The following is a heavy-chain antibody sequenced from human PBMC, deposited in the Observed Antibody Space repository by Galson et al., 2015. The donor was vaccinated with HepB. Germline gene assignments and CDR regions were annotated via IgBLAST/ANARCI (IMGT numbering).Heavy chain of an antibody. V-gene: IGHV1-8*02. Sequence: SVKVSCKASGYTFTSFDINWVRQATGQGLEWMGWMNPNSGNTGYAQKFQGRVTMTRNTSISTAYMELSSLRSEDTAVYYCSRRVGATWETYFDDWGQGTLVTVSS. CDR1: GYTFTSFD. J-gene: IGHJ4*02. CDR2: MNPNSGNT. CDR3: SRRVGATWETYFDD. D-gene: IGHD1-26*01.